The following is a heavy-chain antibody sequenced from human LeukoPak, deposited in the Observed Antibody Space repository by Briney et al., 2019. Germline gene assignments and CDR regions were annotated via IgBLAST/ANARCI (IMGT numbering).Heavy chain of an antibody. D-gene: IGHD6-19*01. CDR1: GLTVSRTH. CDR2: IYSGGYT. V-gene: IGHV3-66*02. CDR3: ARAQGSSAYYCDH. J-gene: IGHJ4*02. Sequence: GGSLRLSCAVSGLTVSRTHMSWVRQAPGKGLEWVSDIYSGGYTYYADSGSGRFTISRDNSKNTVYLQMNSLKTEDTAVYYCARAQGSSAYYCDHWGQGALVTASS.